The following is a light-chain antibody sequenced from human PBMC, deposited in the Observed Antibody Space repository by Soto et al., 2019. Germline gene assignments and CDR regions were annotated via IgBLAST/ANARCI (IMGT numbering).Light chain of an antibody. CDR3: QQANSFPLT. Sequence: DIQMTQSPSSVSASVGDRVTITCRASQGISSLLAWYQQKPGKAPNLLIHTVSSLQSGVPSRCCGSGFGTDFTLTISSLQPEDFATYYCQQANSFPLTFGGGTKQEIK. J-gene: IGKJ4*01. CDR1: QGISSL. CDR2: TVS. V-gene: IGKV1-12*01.